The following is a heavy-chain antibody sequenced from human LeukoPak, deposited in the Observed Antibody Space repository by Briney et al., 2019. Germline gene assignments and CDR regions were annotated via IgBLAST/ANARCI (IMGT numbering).Heavy chain of an antibody. D-gene: IGHD3-22*01. CDR1: GGSISSYY. CDR2: IYYSGST. Sequence: SETLSLTCTVSGGSISSYYWSWIRQPPGKGLEWIGYIYYSGSTYYNPSLKSRVTISVDTSKNQFSLKLSSVTAADTAVYYCARNLPHSYDRSGYYFDYWGQGTLVTVSS. CDR3: ARNLPHSYDRSGYYFDY. V-gene: IGHV4-59*04. J-gene: IGHJ4*02.